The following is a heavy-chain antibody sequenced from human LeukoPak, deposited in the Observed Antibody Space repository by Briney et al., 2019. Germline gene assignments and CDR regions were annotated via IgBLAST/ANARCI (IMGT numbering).Heavy chain of an antibody. V-gene: IGHV3-48*01. D-gene: IGHD3-22*01. J-gene: IGHJ6*03. CDR3: ARAYDPSGSHYYYYMDV. CDR2: ISSGSDTI. CDR1: GLSFNSNV. Sequence: GGSLRLSCVASGLSFNSNVVNWVRQAPGKGLEWISFISSGSDTIYYADSVRGRFTISRDNDKNSLSLQMNSLRAEDTVVYYCARAYDPSGSHYYYYMDVWGKGTTVTVSS.